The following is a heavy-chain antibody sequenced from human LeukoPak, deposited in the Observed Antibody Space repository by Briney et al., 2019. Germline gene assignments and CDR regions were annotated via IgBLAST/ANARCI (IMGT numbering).Heavy chain of an antibody. Sequence: ASVKVSCKASGGTFSSYAISWVRQATGQGLEWMGGIIPIFGTANYAQKFQGRVTITADESTSTAYMELSSLRSEDTAVYYCARGLRGEPGAFDIWGQGTMVTVSS. CDR2: IIPIFGTA. D-gene: IGHD1-26*01. CDR1: GGTFSSYA. CDR3: ARGLRGEPGAFDI. J-gene: IGHJ3*02. V-gene: IGHV1-69*13.